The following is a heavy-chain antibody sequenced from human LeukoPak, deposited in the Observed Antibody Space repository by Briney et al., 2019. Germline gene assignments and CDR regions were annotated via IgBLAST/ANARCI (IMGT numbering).Heavy chain of an antibody. CDR2: IDNSGST. J-gene: IGHJ4*02. Sequence: PSETLSLTCTVSGGSISSYYWSWIRQPPGKGLEWIANIDNSGSTNYKPSLKSRVTISVDTSNNQFSLKLNSVTAADTAVYYCARNGPHYYDSSGYLDYWGQGTLVTVSS. CDR3: ARNGPHYYDSSGYLDY. CDR1: GGSISSYY. V-gene: IGHV4-59*01. D-gene: IGHD3-22*01.